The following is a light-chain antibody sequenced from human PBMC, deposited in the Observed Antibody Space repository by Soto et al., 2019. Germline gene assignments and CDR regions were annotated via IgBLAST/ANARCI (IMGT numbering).Light chain of an antibody. CDR2: EGT. Sequence: QSALTQPASLSGSPGQSITISCTGTRSDVGSYNLVSWYQQHPAKAPKLIIYEGTQRPSGVSNRFSGSRSGNTASLTISGLQAEDEADYYCCSYVGVHLVFGGGTKLTVL. CDR3: CSYVGVHLV. CDR1: RSDVGSYNL. V-gene: IGLV2-23*01. J-gene: IGLJ3*02.